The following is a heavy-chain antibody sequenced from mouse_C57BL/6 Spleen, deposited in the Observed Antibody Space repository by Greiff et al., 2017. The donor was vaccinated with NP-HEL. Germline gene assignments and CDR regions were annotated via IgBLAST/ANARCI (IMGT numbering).Heavy chain of an antibody. CDR2: INPSNGGT. V-gene: IGHV1-53*01. D-gene: IGHD2-2*01. J-gene: IGHJ4*01. Sequence: QVQLQQPGTELVKPGASVKLSCKASGYTFTSYWMHWVKQRPGQGLEWIGNINPSNGGTNYNEKFKSKATLTVDKSSSTAYMQLSSLTSEDSAVYYCARREIYYGYNYYAMDYWGQGTSVTVSS. CDR1: GYTFTSYW. CDR3: ARREIYYGYNYYAMDY.